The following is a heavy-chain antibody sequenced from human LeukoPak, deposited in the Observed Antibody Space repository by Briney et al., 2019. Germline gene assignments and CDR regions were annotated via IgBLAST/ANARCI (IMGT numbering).Heavy chain of an antibody. J-gene: IGHJ4*02. Sequence: SGTLSLTCAVSGGSISSSNWWSWVRQPPGKGLEWIGEIYHSGSTNYNPSLKSRVTISVDKSKNQFSLKLSSVTAADTAVYYCAREVYSGIFRHKYYFGYWGQGTLVTVSS. CDR3: AREVYSGIFRHKYYFGY. CDR2: IYHSGST. V-gene: IGHV4-4*02. CDR1: GGSISSSNW. D-gene: IGHD1-26*01.